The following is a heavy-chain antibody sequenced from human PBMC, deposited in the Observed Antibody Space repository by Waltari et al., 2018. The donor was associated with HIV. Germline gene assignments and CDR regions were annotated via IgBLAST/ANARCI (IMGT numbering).Heavy chain of an antibody. CDR3: ARVRSTMGRFQGFDY. V-gene: IGHV3-53*02. J-gene: IGHJ4*02. CDR2: IYSGGST. D-gene: IGHD1-26*01. Sequence: EVQLVETGGGLIQPGGSLRLSCAASGLTVRSSFMNWGRQAPGKGLEWVSLIYSGGSTYYADSVKGRFTISRDNSKNTLYLQMNSLRAEDTAVYYCARVRSTMGRFQGFDYWGQGTLVTVSS. CDR1: GLTVRSSF.